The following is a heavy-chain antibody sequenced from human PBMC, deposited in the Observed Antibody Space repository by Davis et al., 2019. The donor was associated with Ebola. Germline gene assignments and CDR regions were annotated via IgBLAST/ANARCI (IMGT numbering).Heavy chain of an antibody. V-gene: IGHV3-21*01. Sequence: GESLKISCAASGFTFSSYSMNWVRQAPGKGLEWVSSISSNSGHTYYADSVKGRFTISRDNAKNSLYLQMNSLGAEDTAVYYCARELAVVYFDYWGQGFLVTVSS. J-gene: IGHJ4*02. CDR1: GFTFSSYS. CDR3: ARELAVVYFDY. D-gene: IGHD6-19*01. CDR2: ISSNSGHT.